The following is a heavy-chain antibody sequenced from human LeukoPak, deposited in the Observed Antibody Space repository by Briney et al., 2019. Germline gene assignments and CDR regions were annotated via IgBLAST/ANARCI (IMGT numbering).Heavy chain of an antibody. J-gene: IGHJ4*02. D-gene: IGHD3-22*01. Sequence: PSETLSLTCAVYGGSFSGYYWSWIRQPPGKGLEWIGEINHSGSTNYNPSLKSRVTISVDTSKNQFSLKLSSVTAADTAVYYCARGYYDSSGYYCFDYWGQGTLVTVSS. CDR1: GGSFSGYY. V-gene: IGHV4-34*01. CDR3: ARGYYDSSGYYCFDY. CDR2: INHSGST.